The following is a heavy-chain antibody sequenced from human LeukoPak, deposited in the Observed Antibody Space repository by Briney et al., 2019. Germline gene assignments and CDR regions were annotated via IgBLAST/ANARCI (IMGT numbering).Heavy chain of an antibody. CDR2: ICYSGST. J-gene: IGHJ4*02. CDR3: AREGSRTSYFDY. V-gene: IGHV4-31*03. CDR1: GGSISSGGYS. Sequence: SETLSLTCTVSGGSISSGGYSWSWIRQHPGKGLEWIGYICYSGSTYYNPSLKSRVTISVDTSKNQFSLKLSSVTAADTAVYYCAREGSRTSYFDYWGQGTLVTVSS. D-gene: IGHD2-2*01.